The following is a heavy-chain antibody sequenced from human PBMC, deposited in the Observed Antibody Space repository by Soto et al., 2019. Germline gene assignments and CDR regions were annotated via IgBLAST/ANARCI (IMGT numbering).Heavy chain of an antibody. V-gene: IGHV1-69*01. D-gene: IGHD2-2*01. CDR1: GGTFSSYA. CDR2: IIPIFGTA. Sequence: QVQLVQSGAEVKKPGSSVKVSCKASGGTFSSYAISWVRQAPGQGLEWMGGIIPIFGTANYAQKFQGRVTITADESTSTPYMELSSLRSEDTAVHYCVFPPAEDYYYGMDVWGQGTTVTVSS. J-gene: IGHJ6*02. CDR3: VFPPAEDYYYGMDV.